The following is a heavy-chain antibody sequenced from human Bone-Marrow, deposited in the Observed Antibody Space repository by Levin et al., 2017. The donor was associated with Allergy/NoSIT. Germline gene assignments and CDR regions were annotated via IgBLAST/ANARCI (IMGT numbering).Heavy chain of an antibody. Sequence: GGSLRLSCAASGFTFSSYSMNWVRQAPGKGLEWVSSISSSSSYIYYADSVKGRFTISRDNAKNSLYLQMNSLRAEDTAVYYCAREIEYTPASYGSGSKPSQFQYYMDVWGKGTTVTVSS. D-gene: IGHD3-10*01. CDR2: ISSSSSYI. CDR1: GFTFSSYS. CDR3: AREIEYTPASYGSGSKPSQFQYYMDV. J-gene: IGHJ6*03. V-gene: IGHV3-21*01.